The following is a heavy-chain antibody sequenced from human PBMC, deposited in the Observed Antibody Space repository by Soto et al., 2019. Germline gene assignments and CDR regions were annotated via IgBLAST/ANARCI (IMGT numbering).Heavy chain of an antibody. CDR3: ARLNYYGGDWFDP. V-gene: IGHV4-59*08. Sequence: SETLSLTCTVSGGSISSYYWSWIRQPPGKGLEWIGYIYYSGSTNYNPSLKSRVTISVDTSKNQFSLKLSSVTAADTAVYYCARLNYYGGDWFDPWGQGTLVTVSS. D-gene: IGHD3-10*01. CDR1: GGSISSYY. J-gene: IGHJ5*02. CDR2: IYYSGST.